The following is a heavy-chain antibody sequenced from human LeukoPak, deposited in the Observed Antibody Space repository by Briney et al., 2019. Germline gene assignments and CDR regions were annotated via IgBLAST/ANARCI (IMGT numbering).Heavy chain of an antibody. CDR3: AILNYDFWSGYSGMGHNWFDP. CDR1: GYTFTSYD. V-gene: IGHV1-8*01. CDR2: MNPNSGNT. D-gene: IGHD3-3*01. J-gene: IGHJ5*02. Sequence: ASVKVSCKPSGYTFTSYDLIWVRQPTGQGLAWMGWMNPNSGNTGYAQKFQDRVTMTRNTSISTAYMELSSLRSEGTAVYYCAILNYDFWSGYSGMGHNWFDPWGEGTLVTVSS.